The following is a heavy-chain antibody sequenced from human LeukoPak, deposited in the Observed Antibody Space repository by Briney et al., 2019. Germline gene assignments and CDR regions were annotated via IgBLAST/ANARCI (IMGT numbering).Heavy chain of an antibody. D-gene: IGHD6-19*01. J-gene: IGHJ4*02. V-gene: IGHV4-59*08. Sequence: SETLSLTCAVSRGSLNSHYWGWIRQPPGKGLQWIGDIYYTGKNNYNPSLKSRVTISLDTSKDHLSLNLTSVRAADTAIYCCVRRDSGWNYFDYWGQGILGTVSS. CDR1: RGSLNSHY. CDR3: VRRDSGWNYFDY. CDR2: IYYTGKN.